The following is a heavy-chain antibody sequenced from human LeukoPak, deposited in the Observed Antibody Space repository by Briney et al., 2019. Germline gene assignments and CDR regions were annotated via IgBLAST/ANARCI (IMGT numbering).Heavy chain of an antibody. D-gene: IGHD2-2*01. CDR1: GFTFSGYW. CDR3: AKAYCSSTSCRYFDY. CDR2: ISGSGGST. Sequence: GGSLRLSCADSGFTFSGYWMSWVRQAPGKGLEWVSAISGSGGSTYYADSVKGRFTISRDNSKNTLYLQMNSLRAEDTAVYYCAKAYCSSTSCRYFDYWGQGTLVTVSS. V-gene: IGHV3-23*01. J-gene: IGHJ4*02.